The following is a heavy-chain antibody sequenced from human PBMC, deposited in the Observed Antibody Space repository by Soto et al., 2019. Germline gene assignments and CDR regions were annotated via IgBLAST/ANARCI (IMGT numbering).Heavy chain of an antibody. CDR1: GGSISSNNW. V-gene: IGHV4-4*02. Sequence: QVQLQESGPGLVKPSGTLSLTCAVSGGSISSNNWWHWVRQPPGKGLAWIGEIYHSGGTNYSPSLKSRVTMSDDKSESQFPLSLSSMTAADTAVYYCARERGAGTYQGFDFWGQGTLGTVSS. CDR3: ARERGAGTYQGFDF. CDR2: IYHSGGT. D-gene: IGHD1-26*01. J-gene: IGHJ4*02.